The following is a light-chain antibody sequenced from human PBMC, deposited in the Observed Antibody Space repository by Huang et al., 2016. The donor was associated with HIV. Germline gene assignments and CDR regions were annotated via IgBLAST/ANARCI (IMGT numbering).Light chain of an antibody. Sequence: EIVMTQPPATLSVSPGERATLSCRASQSVSSNLAWYQQKPGQAPRLRIYGASTSATGIPARFSGSGSGTEFTLTISSLQSEDFAVYYCQQYNNWAPYTFGQGTKLEIK. CDR1: QSVSSN. CDR2: GAS. V-gene: IGKV3-15*01. CDR3: QQYNNWAPYT. J-gene: IGKJ2*01.